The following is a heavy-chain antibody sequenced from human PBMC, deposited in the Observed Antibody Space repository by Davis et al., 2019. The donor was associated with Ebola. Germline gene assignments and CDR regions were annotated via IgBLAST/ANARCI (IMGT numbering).Heavy chain of an antibody. V-gene: IGHV1-18*01. CDR1: GGAFSSYI. CDR3: AKTGPVAGTSGGMDV. Sequence: ASVKVSCKASGGAFSSYIVSWVRQAPGQGLEWMGWISAYNGNTNYAQKFQGRVAMTTDTSTSTAYMELRSLRSDDTALYYCAKTGPVAGTSGGMDVWGKGTTVTVSS. J-gene: IGHJ6*04. D-gene: IGHD6-19*01. CDR2: ISAYNGNT.